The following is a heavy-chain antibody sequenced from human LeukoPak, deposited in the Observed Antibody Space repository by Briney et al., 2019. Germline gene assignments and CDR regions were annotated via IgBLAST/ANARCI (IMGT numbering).Heavy chain of an antibody. D-gene: IGHD6-19*01. J-gene: IGHJ1*01. Sequence: SETLSLTCTVSGGSISSYYWSWIRQPPGKGLEWIGEINHSGSTNYNPSLKSRVTISVDTSKNQFSLKLSSVTAADTAVYYCARVRAVAGTKYFQHWGQGTLVTVSS. V-gene: IGHV4-34*01. CDR1: GGSISSYY. CDR2: INHSGST. CDR3: ARVRAVAGTKYFQH.